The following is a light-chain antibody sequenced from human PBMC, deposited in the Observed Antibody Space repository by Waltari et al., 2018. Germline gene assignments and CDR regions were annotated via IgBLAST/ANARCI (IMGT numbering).Light chain of an antibody. CDR3: CSYAGTSTLV. Sequence: QSALTQPASVSGSPGQSITISCTGTSSDAGSYDVVSWYQQHPGKAPKLMIYEGSKRPSGVSNRFSGSKSGNTASLTISGLQAEDEADYYCCSYAGTSTLVFGGGTKLTVL. J-gene: IGLJ2*01. CDR2: EGS. V-gene: IGLV2-23*01. CDR1: SSDAGSYDV.